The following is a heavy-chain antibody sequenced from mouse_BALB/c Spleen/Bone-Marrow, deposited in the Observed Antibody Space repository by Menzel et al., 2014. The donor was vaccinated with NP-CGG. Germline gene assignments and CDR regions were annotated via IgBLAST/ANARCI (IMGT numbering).Heavy chain of an antibody. CDR1: GYTFTSYW. Sequence: VHLVESGAELVRPGVSVKLSCKAAGYTFTSYWMHWIKQRPEQGLERIGEINPSNGGTNYNEKFKSEATLTVDKSSSTAYMQLSSLTSEDSAVYYCARSPGYWYFDVWGAGTTVTVSS. CDR2: INPSNGGT. V-gene: IGHV1S81*02. J-gene: IGHJ1*01. CDR3: ARSPGYWYFDV.